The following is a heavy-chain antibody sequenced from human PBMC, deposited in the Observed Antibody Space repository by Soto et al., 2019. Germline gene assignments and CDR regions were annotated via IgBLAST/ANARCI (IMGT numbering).Heavy chain of an antibody. V-gene: IGHV4-59*03. CDR3: VSSRTAIYGDAFDV. Sequence: SETLSLTCSVSGDSISSYFRNWIRQPPGEGLEWIGCIYDSGSTDYNPSLKSRVTISLDASKKQFSLRLNSVTAADTAVYYCVSSRTAIYGDAFDVWGQGTMVTVSS. D-gene: IGHD2-21*02. CDR2: IYDSGST. CDR1: GDSISSYF. J-gene: IGHJ3*01.